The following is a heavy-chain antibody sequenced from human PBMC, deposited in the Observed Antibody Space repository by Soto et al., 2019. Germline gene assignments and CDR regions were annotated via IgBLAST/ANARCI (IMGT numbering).Heavy chain of an antibody. J-gene: IGHJ4*02. D-gene: IGHD3-16*01. CDR2: ISTYNGNT. V-gene: IGHV1-18*01. CDR1: GYTFTSYD. Sequence: QVQLVQSGAEVKKPGASVKVSCKASGYTFTSYDISWVRQAPGQGLEWMGWISTYNGNTNYAQKLQGRVTMTTDTSTSTTDMEQKSTKSDDTAVYYSARGMGQPLDYWGQGTLVTVSS. CDR3: ARGMGQPLDY.